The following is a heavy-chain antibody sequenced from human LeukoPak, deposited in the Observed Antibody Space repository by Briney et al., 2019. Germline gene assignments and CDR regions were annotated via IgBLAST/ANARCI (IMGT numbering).Heavy chain of an antibody. CDR2: ISSSGSTI. J-gene: IGHJ6*04. CDR1: GFTFSSYE. CDR3: AELGITKVGGV. V-gene: IGHV3-48*03. Sequence: GGYLRFYGAASGFTFSSYELNWVRQAQGKGLEWVSYISSSGSTIYYADSVKGRFTISRDIATDSMYLHMNRLRAEDTAVYYCAELGITKVGGVWGKGTTVTISS. D-gene: IGHD3-10*02.